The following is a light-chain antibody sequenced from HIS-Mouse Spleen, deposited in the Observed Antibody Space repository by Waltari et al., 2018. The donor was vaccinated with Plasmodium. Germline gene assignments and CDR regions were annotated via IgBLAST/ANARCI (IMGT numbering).Light chain of an antibody. V-gene: IGLV2-11*01. CDR1: SSDVGGYND. Sequence: QSALTPPRSVSGSPGQSVTLSCTGTSSDVGGYNDVAWYQQHPGKAPKLLSYDVSKRPSGVPDRFSGSKSGNTASLTISGLQAEDEADYYCCSYAGSYTLVFGGGTKLTVL. CDR3: CSYAGSYTLV. J-gene: IGLJ2*01. CDR2: DVS.